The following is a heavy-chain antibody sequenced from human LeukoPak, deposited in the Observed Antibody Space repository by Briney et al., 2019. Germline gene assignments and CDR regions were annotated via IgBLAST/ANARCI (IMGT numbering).Heavy chain of an antibody. V-gene: IGHV3-23*01. J-gene: IGHJ4*02. CDR2: ISGSGGST. Sequence: GGSLRLSCAASGFTFSTYVMSWVRQAPGKGLEWVSAISGSGGSTYYADSVKGRFTISRDNSKNTLYLQMNSLRAEDTAVYYCAKDPWGYYYDSSGYKPTPYWGQGTLVTVSS. D-gene: IGHD3-22*01. CDR3: AKDPWGYYYDSSGYKPTPY. CDR1: GFTFSTYV.